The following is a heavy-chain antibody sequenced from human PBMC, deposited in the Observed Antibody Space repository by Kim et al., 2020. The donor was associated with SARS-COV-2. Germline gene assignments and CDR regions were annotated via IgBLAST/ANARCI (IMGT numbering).Heavy chain of an antibody. J-gene: IGHJ3*02. CDR1: GFTFSNAW. D-gene: IGHD3-3*01. CDR2: IKSNTDGGTA. V-gene: IGHV3-15*01. Sequence: GGSLRLSCAGSGFTFSNAWMSWVRQAPGKGLEWVGRIKSNTDGGTADYAAPVKGRFTISRDDSKNTLYLQMNSLKSEDTAVYYCATGFSAGWSGYRDPFDIWGQGTMVTVSS. CDR3: ATGFSAGWSGYRDPFDI.